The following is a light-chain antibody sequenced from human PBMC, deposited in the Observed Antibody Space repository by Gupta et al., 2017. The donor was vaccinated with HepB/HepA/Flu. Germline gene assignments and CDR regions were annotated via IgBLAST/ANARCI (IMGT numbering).Light chain of an antibody. Sequence: QSALTQTASVSGSPGQSITISCTGTSSDVGSYNFVSWYQQHPGKAPKLMISEVSKRPSGVSNRFSGSKSGNTASLTISGLQAEDEADYYCCSYAGDSTWVFGGGTKLTVL. CDR2: EVS. CDR1: SSDVGSYNF. V-gene: IGLV2-23*02. CDR3: CSYAGDSTWV. J-gene: IGLJ3*02.